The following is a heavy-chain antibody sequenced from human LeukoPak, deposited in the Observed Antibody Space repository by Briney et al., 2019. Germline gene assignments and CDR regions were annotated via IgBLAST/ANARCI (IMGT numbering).Heavy chain of an antibody. CDR1: GGSISSSSYY. Sequence: SETLSLTCTVSGGSISSSSYYWGWIRQPPGKGLEWIGSIYYSGSTYYNPSLKSRVTISVDTSKNQFSLELSSVTAADTAVYYCARVRNSSGWYLMSYYFDYWGQGTLVTVSS. CDR2: IYYSGST. V-gene: IGHV4-39*07. CDR3: ARVRNSSGWYLMSYYFDY. J-gene: IGHJ4*02. D-gene: IGHD6-19*01.